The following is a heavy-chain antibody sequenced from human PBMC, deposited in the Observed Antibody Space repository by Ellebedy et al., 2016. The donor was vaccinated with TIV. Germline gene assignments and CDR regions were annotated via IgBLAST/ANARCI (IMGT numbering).Heavy chain of an antibody. CDR1: CFTFHSYA. V-gene: IGHV3-23*01. Sequence: GESLKISCAAXCFTFHSYAMSFVRQAPGKGLSLVSTISSTGCRTYYAHSVEGRFIISRDNSKKTLYLQMNSLRAEDTAVYYCAKGRGGGTDSSAPRYYFDYWGLGTLVTVSS. J-gene: IGHJ4*02. CDR3: AKGRGGGTDSSAPRYYFDY. D-gene: IGHD3-22*01. CDR2: ISSTGCRT.